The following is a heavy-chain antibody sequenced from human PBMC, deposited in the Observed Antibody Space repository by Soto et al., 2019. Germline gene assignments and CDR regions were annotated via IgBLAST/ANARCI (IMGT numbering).Heavy chain of an antibody. J-gene: IGHJ4*02. Sequence: ASVKVSCKASGYTFTSYGISWVRQAPGQGLEWMGWISAYNGNTNYAQKLQGRVTMTTDTSTSTAYMELRSLRSDDTAVYYCARGRLVGGLKLAQFDYWGQGTLVTVSS. V-gene: IGHV1-18*01. CDR2: ISAYNGNT. D-gene: IGHD6-6*01. CDR1: GYTFTSYG. CDR3: ARGRLVGGLKLAQFDY.